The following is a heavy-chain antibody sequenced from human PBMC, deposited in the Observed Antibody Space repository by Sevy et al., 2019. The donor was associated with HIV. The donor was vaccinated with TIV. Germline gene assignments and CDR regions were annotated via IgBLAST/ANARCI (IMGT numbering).Heavy chain of an antibody. CDR2: IRQDGNEI. CDR1: GFTFHTFW. Sequence: GESLKISCAASGFTFHTFWMQWVRQAPGKGLEWVANIRQDGNEIYYVDSVKGRFTISRDNAMQSLYLEMNNLRVEDSGIYYCARRYFDVWGQGTLVTVSS. J-gene: IGHJ4*02. CDR3: ARRYFDV. V-gene: IGHV3-7*01.